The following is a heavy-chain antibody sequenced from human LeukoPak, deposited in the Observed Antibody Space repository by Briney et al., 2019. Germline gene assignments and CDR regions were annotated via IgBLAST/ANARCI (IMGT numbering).Heavy chain of an antibody. D-gene: IGHD6-19*01. Sequence: SETLSLTCTVSGVSISSYYCSWIRQPPGKGLEWIGYISTSGSTDYSPSLKSRVTIVGRSKNQCSLNLSSVTAADTAVYYCARHDEGSGWYRSYIDLWGRGTLVIVSS. CDR3: ARHDEGSGWYRSYIDL. CDR1: GVSISSYY. V-gene: IGHV4-4*09. J-gene: IGHJ2*01. CDR2: ISTSGST.